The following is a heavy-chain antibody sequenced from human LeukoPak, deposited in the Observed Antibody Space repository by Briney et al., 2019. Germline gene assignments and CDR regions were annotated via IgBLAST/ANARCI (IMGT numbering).Heavy chain of an antibody. CDR3: ARDLIVVVPAAPPTDYNWFDP. J-gene: IGHJ5*02. D-gene: IGHD2-2*01. V-gene: IGHV4-38-2*02. CDR2: IYHSGST. CDR1: GYSISSGYY. Sequence: PSETLSLTCTVSGYSISSGYYWGWIRQPPGKGLEWIGSIYHSGSTYYNPSLKSRVTISVDTSKNQFSLKLSSVTAEDTAVYYCARDLIVVVPAAPPTDYNWFDPWGQGTLVTVSS.